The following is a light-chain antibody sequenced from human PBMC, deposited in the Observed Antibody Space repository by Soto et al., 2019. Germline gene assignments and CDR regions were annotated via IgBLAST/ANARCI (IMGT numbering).Light chain of an antibody. CDR2: AAS. CDR1: QSIRIY. Sequence: DIQLTQSPSSLSASVGDRVTITCRASQSIRIYLNWYQHKPGKAPKLLIYAASTLQSGVPSRFSGSGAGTDFTLTISNLQLEDFATYYCQQSFTTPTFGQGTRVEIK. V-gene: IGKV1-39*01. J-gene: IGKJ1*01. CDR3: QQSFTTPT.